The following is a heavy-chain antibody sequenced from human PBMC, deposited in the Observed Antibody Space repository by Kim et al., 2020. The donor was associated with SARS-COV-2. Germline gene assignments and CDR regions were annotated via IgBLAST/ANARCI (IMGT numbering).Heavy chain of an antibody. CDR1: GFTFSSFG. J-gene: IGHJ4*02. CDR3: ARDTAYCNDGICYAYIDY. V-gene: IGHV3-33*01. Sequence: LSLTCAASGFTFSSFGMHWVRQAPGKGLEWVAVVWYDGNNKYYADSVRGRFTISRDNYRNTVSLQMDSLRAEDTAIYFCARDTAYCNDGICYAYIDYWGQGTLVTVSS. CDR2: VWYDGNNK. D-gene: IGHD2-15*01.